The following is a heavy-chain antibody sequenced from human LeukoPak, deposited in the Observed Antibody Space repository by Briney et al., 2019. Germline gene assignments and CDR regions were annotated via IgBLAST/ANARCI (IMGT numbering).Heavy chain of an antibody. CDR3: PVGGIGRFRFDL. CDR1: GGSISSGGYS. Sequence: SETLSLTCSVSGGSISSGGYSLNWIRQHPGKGLEWIGYIYYSGTTYYNPSLKSRVTISVDTSKNQFSLKLNSVTAADTAVYARPVGGIGRFRFDLWGRGTLVTVSS. D-gene: IGHD6-19*01. V-gene: IGHV4-31*08. J-gene: IGHJ2*01. CDR2: IYYSGTT.